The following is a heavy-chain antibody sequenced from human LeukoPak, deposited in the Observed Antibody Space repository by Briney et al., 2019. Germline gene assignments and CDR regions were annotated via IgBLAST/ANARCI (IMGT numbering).Heavy chain of an antibody. J-gene: IGHJ3*02. D-gene: IGHD1-26*01. Sequence: SQTLSLTCAISGDSVSSNSAAWNWIRQSPSRGLEWLGRTYYRSTWSNDYAVSVQSRITINADTSKNQFSLKLSSVTAADTAVYYCARVWSKWELFRHRLFDIWGQGTMVTVSS. CDR2: TYYRSTWSN. CDR1: GDSVSSNSAA. V-gene: IGHV6-1*01. CDR3: ARVWSKWELFRHRLFDI.